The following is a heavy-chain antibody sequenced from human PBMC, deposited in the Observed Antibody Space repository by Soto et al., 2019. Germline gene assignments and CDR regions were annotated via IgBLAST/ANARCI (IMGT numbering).Heavy chain of an antibody. Sequence: QVQLVQSGAEVKKPGASVKVSCKASRYTFTSYAMHWVRQAPGQRLEWMGWINAGNGNTKYSQKFQGRGTITRDTSASTAHMELSSLRSEDTAVYYCARSIVVVTAADYWGQGTLVTVSS. V-gene: IGHV1-3*01. CDR1: RYTFTSYA. D-gene: IGHD2-21*02. J-gene: IGHJ4*02. CDR3: ARSIVVVTAADY. CDR2: INAGNGNT.